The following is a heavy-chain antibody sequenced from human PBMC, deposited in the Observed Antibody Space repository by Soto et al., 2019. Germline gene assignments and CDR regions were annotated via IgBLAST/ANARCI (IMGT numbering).Heavy chain of an antibody. V-gene: IGHV3-23*01. CDR2: ISGSGGST. CDR1: GFTFSSYA. D-gene: IGHD3-10*01. CDR3: SKVVAVRGVTPDGMDV. Sequence: GGSLRLSCAASGFTFSSYAMSWVRQAPGKGLEWVSAISGSGGSTYYADSVKGRFTISRDNSKNTLYLQMNSLRAEDTAVFYCSKVVAVRGVTPDGMDVWGQGTTVTVSS. J-gene: IGHJ6*02.